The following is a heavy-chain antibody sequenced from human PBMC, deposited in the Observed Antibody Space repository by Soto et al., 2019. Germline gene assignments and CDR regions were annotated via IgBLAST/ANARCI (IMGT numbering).Heavy chain of an antibody. J-gene: IGHJ5*02. CDR3: ARPLRTSVVVHGSLDL. CDR1: GGSVSRGPYY. D-gene: IGHD2-15*01. V-gene: IGHV4-39*01. Sequence: SETLSLTCTVSGGSVSRGPYYWGWIRQPPGKGLEWIATTYDGESTYFNPSLRSRVTISVDTSKSQFSLKLKSVTAADTAVYYCARPLRTSVVVHGSLDLWGQGTLVTVSS. CDR2: TYDGEST.